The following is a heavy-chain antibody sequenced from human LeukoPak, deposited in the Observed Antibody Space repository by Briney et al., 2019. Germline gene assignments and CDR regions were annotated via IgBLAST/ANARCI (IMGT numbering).Heavy chain of an antibody. CDR3: ARSEMPNDAFDI. CDR2: TSAYNGNT. J-gene: IGHJ3*02. V-gene: IGHV1-18*01. D-gene: IGHD2-2*01. CDR1: GYIFSSYG. Sequence: GASVKVSCKTSGYIFSSYGISWVRQAPGQGLEWMGWTSAYNGNTNYAQKLQGRVTMTTDTSTSTAYMELRSLRSDDTAVYFCARSEMPNDAFDIWGQGTMVTVSS.